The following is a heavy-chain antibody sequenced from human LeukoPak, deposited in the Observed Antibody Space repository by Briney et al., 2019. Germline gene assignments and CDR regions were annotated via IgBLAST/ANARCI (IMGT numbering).Heavy chain of an antibody. CDR1: GGSISSSSYY. CDR2: IYYSGST. J-gene: IGHJ6*03. Sequence: SETLSLTCTVSGGSISSSSYYWGWIRQPPGKGLEWTGSIYYSGSTYYNPSLKSRVTISVDTSKNQFSLKLSSVTAADTAVYYCARLITMVRGVIITYHYYYYMDVWGKGTTVTVSS. CDR3: ARLITMVRGVIITYHYYYYMDV. D-gene: IGHD3-10*01. V-gene: IGHV4-39*01.